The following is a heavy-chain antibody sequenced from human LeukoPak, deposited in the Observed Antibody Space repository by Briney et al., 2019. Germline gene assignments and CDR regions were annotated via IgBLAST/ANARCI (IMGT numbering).Heavy chain of an antibody. CDR3: AKGTPGSGSYSWFDP. J-gene: IGHJ5*02. Sequence: GRSLRLSCAASGFTFDDYAMHWVRQAPGKGLEWVSGISWNSGSIGYADSVKGRFTISRDNAKNSLYLQMNSLRAEDTALYYCAKGTPGSGSYSWFDPWGQGTLVTVSS. CDR2: ISWNSGSI. D-gene: IGHD3-10*01. CDR1: GFTFDDYA. V-gene: IGHV3-9*01.